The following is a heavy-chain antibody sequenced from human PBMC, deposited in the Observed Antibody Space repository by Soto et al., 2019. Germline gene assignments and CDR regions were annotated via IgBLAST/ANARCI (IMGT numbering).Heavy chain of an antibody. CDR2: ISGSGGST. Sequence: GGSLRLSCAASGFTFSSCSMSWVRQAPGRGLEWVSAISGSGGSTVYADSVKGRFTISRDNSKNTLYLQMNSLRAEDTALYYCAKVPQYGSENYQYYFDYWGQGALVTVSS. CDR3: AKVPQYGSENYQYYFDY. V-gene: IGHV3-23*01. CDR1: GFTFSSCS. J-gene: IGHJ4*02. D-gene: IGHD3-10*01.